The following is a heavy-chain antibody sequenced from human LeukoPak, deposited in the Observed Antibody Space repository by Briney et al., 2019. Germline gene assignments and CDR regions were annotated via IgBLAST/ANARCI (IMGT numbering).Heavy chain of an antibody. J-gene: IGHJ6*02. Sequence: GGSLRLSCAASGFTFSNYWMAWVRQAPGKGPEWVANINLDGSQKYYVDSVKGRFTISRDNAENSLYLQMNSLRAEDTALYHCARNNGMDVWGQGTTVIVSS. CDR3: ARNNGMDV. CDR1: GFTFSNYW. V-gene: IGHV3-7*03. CDR2: INLDGSQK.